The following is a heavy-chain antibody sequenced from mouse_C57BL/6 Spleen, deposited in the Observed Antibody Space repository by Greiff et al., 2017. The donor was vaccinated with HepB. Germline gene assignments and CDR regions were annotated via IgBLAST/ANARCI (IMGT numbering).Heavy chain of an antibody. J-gene: IGHJ4*01. D-gene: IGHD4-1*01. CDR2: IYPGDGDT. CDR3: ARDWDRYYAMDY. CDR1: GYAFSSYW. Sequence: VQLQESGAELVKPGASVKISCKASGYAFSSYWMNWVKQRPGKGLEWIGQIYPGDGDTNYNGKFKGKATLTADKSSSTAYMQLSSLTSEDSAVYFCARDWDRYYAMDYWGQGTSVTVSS. V-gene: IGHV1-80*01.